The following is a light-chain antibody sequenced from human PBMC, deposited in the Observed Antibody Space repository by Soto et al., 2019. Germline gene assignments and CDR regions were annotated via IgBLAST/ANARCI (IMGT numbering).Light chain of an antibody. V-gene: IGLV2-14*03. Sequence: QSVLTQPASVSGSPGQSITVSCPGTTSDVGGFDYVSWYQQHPGKAPKLMIFDVSNRPSGVSDRFSGSKSGNTASLTISGLQAEDEADYYCSSYTTTGTQVFGTGTKVTVL. CDR2: DVS. J-gene: IGLJ1*01. CDR1: TSDVGGFDY. CDR3: SSYTTTGTQV.